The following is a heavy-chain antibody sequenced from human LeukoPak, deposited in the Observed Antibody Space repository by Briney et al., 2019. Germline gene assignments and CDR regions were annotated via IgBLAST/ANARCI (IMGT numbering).Heavy chain of an antibody. CDR1: GDSVSSSSVT. Sequence: SQTLSLTCAISGDSVSSSSVTWNWIRQSPSRGLEWLGRTYYTSKWYNDYAVSVKSRITINPDTPKNHFSLQLNSVIPEDTAIYYCARIVGGSPDYWGQGTLVTVSS. CDR3: ARIVGGSPDY. D-gene: IGHD2-15*01. J-gene: IGHJ4*02. CDR2: TYYTSKWYN. V-gene: IGHV6-1*01.